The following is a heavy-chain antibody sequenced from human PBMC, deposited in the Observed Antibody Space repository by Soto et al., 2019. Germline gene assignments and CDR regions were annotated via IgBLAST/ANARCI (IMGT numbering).Heavy chain of an antibody. CDR3: ARDREYYDSSGYYNYYGMDV. J-gene: IGHJ6*02. CDR2: IIPIFGTA. V-gene: IGHV1-69*13. CDR1: GGTFSSYA. Sequence: ASVKVSCKASGGTFSSYAISWVRQAPGQGLELMGGIIPIFGTANYAQKFQGRVTITADESTSTAYMELSSLRSEDTAVYYCARDREYYDSSGYYNYYGMDVWGQGTTVTVSS. D-gene: IGHD3-22*01.